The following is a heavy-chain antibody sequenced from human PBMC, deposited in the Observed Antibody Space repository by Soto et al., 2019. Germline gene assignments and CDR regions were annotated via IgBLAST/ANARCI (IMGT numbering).Heavy chain of an antibody. CDR1: GGTFSSYA. D-gene: IGHD1-26*01. Sequence: GASVKVSCKASGGTFSSYAISWVRQAPGQGLEWMGGIIPIFGTANYAQKFQGRVTITADKSTSTAYMELSSLRSEDTAVYYCAREELGGSHFLTGREGMDVWGQGTTVTVSS. CDR2: IIPIFGTA. V-gene: IGHV1-69*06. CDR3: AREELGGSHFLTGREGMDV. J-gene: IGHJ6*02.